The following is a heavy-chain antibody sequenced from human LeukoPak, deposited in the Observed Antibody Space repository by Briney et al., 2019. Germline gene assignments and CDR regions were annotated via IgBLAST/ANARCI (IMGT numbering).Heavy chain of an antibody. CDR2: MYYSGSA. J-gene: IGHJ5*02. V-gene: IGHV4-59*01. CDR3: AMGSAKFDP. D-gene: IGHD1-26*01. Sequence: SETLSLTCTVSGGSISSFYWSWIRQPPGKGLEWIGYMYYSGSANYNPSLKSRVTISVDTSKNQFSLKLTSVTAADTAVYFCAMGSAKFDPWGQGTLV. CDR1: GGSISSFY.